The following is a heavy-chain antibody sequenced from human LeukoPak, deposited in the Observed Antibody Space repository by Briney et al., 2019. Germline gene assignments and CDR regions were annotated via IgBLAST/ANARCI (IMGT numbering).Heavy chain of an antibody. CDR1: GGSFSDYY. CDR2: INHSGST. V-gene: IGHV4-34*01. D-gene: IGHD2-15*01. J-gene: IGHJ4*02. Sequence: PSETLSLTCAVYGGSFSDYYWSWIRQPPGKGLEWIGEINHSGSTNYNPSLKSRVTISVDTSKNQFSLKLSSVTAADTAVYYCASLGYCSGGSCYSDLDYWGQGTLVTVSS. CDR3: ASLGYCSGGSCYSDLDY.